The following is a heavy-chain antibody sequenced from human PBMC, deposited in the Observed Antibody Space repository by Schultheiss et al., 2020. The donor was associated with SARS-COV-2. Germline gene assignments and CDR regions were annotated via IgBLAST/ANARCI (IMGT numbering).Heavy chain of an antibody. D-gene: IGHD1-26*01. CDR2: IYSGGST. CDR3: ARELGFWPASAVGAVDV. Sequence: GGSLRLSCAASGFTVSSNYMSWVRQAPGKGLEWVSVIYSGGSTYYADSVKGRFTISRDNSKNTLYLQMNSLRAEDTAVYYCARELGFWPASAVGAVDVWGQGTTVTVSS. V-gene: IGHV3-53*05. CDR1: GFTVSSNY. J-gene: IGHJ6*02.